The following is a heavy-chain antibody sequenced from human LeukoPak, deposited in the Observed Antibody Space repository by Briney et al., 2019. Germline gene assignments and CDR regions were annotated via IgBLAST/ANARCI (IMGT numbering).Heavy chain of an antibody. CDR1: GGSISSFH. Sequence: PSETLSLTCTVSGGSISSFHWNWLRQSPGRGLEWIGYIYGGGVTNYNPSLRFRVTMSIDTSKNKFSLNLKSVTAEDTAVYCCARSVGTNWSYFFDYWGQGTLVTVSS. J-gene: IGHJ4*02. V-gene: IGHV4-59*01. CDR2: IYGGGVT. CDR3: ARSVGTNWSYFFDY. D-gene: IGHD3-3*01.